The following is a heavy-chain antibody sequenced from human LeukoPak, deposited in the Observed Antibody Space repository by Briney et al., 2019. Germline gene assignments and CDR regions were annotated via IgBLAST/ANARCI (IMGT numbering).Heavy chain of an antibody. CDR2: ITYDGSNK. CDR1: GITFRSNA. Sequence: GGSLRLSCAASGITFRSNAMHWVRQAPGKGLEWVAVITYDGSNKYYADSVKGRFTISRDNSKNTLYLQMNSLRAEDTAVYYCARGLLGAPTTYFDHWGQGTLVTVSS. J-gene: IGHJ4*02. CDR3: ARGLLGAPTTYFDH. V-gene: IGHV3-30-3*01. D-gene: IGHD1-26*01.